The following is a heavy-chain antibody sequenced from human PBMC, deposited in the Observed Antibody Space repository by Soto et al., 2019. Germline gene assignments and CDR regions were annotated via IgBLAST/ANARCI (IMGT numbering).Heavy chain of an antibody. J-gene: IGHJ4*02. CDR3: ATQQPVGYFDY. CDR2: IIPILGIA. Sequence: QVQLVQSGAEVKKPGSSVKVSCKASGGTCSSYTFSWVRQAPGQGLEWMGRIIPILGIANYAQKFQGRVTITADKSTSTAYMELSSLRSEDMAVYYCATQQPVGYFDYWGQGTLVTVSS. D-gene: IGHD6-6*01. V-gene: IGHV1-69*02. CDR1: GGTCSSYT.